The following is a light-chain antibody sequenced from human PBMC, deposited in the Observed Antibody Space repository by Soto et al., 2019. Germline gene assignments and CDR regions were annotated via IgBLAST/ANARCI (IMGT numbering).Light chain of an antibody. CDR3: NSYTSCSVYV. CDR1: SSDVCGYNY. CDR2: DVS. V-gene: IGLV2-14*01. Sequence: QSVLTQPASVSGSPGQSITISCTGTSSDVCGYNYVSWYQQHPGKAPKLMIYDVSNRPSGVSNRFSGSKSGNTASLTISGLQAEDEADYYCNSYTSCSVYVFGSWRKIT. J-gene: IGLJ1*01.